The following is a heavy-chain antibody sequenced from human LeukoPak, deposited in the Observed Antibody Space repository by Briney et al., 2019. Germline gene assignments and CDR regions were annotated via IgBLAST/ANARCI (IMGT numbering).Heavy chain of an antibody. CDR2: ISLSSRYI. CDR3: ARDSYDGNLYMDV. Sequence: GGSLRLSCAASGFTFNSYSMNWVRQAPGKGLEWVSSISLSSRYIFYADSVKGRFTISRDSAKNSLYLQMNSLRAGDTAVYFCARDSYDGNLYMDVWGKGTTVTVSS. V-gene: IGHV3-21*01. CDR1: GFTFNSYS. D-gene: IGHD4-23*01. J-gene: IGHJ6*03.